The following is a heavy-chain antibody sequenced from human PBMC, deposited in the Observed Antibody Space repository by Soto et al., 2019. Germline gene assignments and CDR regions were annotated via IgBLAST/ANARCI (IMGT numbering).Heavy chain of an antibody. CDR1: GYTFTSYA. Sequence: ASVKVSCKASGYTFTSYAMHWVRQAPGQRLEWMGWINAGNGNTKYSQKFQGRVTITRDTSASTAYMELSSLRSEDTAVYYCARDGARYFDWLGGDFQHWGKGTLVTVSS. CDR2: INAGNGNT. CDR3: ARDGARYFDWLGGDFQH. J-gene: IGHJ1*01. V-gene: IGHV1-3*01. D-gene: IGHD3-9*01.